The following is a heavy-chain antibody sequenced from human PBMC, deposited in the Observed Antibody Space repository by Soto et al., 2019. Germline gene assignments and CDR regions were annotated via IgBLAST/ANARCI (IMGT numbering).Heavy chain of an antibody. CDR1: GFTFSSYS. Sequence: EVQLVESGGGLVKPGGSLRLSCAASGFTFSSYSMNWVRQAPGKGLEWVSSISSSSSYIYYADSVKGRLTISRDKARNSLYRQMNSPRAEDTAVYYCARALLWFGELPLYFDYWGQGTQVTVSS. D-gene: IGHD3-10*01. CDR2: ISSSSSYI. J-gene: IGHJ4*02. V-gene: IGHV3-21*01. CDR3: ARALLWFGELPLYFDY.